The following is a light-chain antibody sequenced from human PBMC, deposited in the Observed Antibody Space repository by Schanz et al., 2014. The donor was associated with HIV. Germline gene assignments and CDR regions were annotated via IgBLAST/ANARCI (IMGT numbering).Light chain of an antibody. V-gene: IGKV3-20*01. CDR3: QQYGSS. Sequence: EIVLTQSPGTLSLSPGERASLSCRASHIVNNRYFAWYKQEHGQPPRLLIYGASSRAAGIPDRFSGSGSGKVVTVAFSHQEPDDCAVYYCQQYGSSFGPGTKVEIK. CDR1: HIVNNRY. J-gene: IGKJ3*01. CDR2: GAS.